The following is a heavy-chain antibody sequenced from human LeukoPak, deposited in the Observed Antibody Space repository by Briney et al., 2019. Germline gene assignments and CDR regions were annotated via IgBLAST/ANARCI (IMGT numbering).Heavy chain of an antibody. CDR3: AKNGDRGAYCTGGTCYPYFYYYMDV. J-gene: IGHJ6*03. V-gene: IGHV3-23*01. Sequence: GGSLRLSCAASGFTFSSYAMSWVRQAPGKGLEWVSAINGIGGSTHYADSVKGRFIISRDNSKNTVYLQMNSLRAEDTAIYYCAKNGDRGAYCTGGTCYPYFYYYMDVWGKGTTVTI. CDR2: INGIGGST. D-gene: IGHD2-15*01. CDR1: GFTFSSYA.